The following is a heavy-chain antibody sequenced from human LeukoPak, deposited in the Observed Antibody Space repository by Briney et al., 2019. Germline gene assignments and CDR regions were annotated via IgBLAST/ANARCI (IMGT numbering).Heavy chain of an antibody. J-gene: IGHJ6*03. D-gene: IGHD3-10*01. Sequence: ASVKVSCKASGYTFTSYYMHWVRQAPGQGLEWMGIINPSGGSTSYAQKFQGRVTMTRDMFTSTVYMELSSLRSEDTAVYYCARDFLLTYYYSSGSNYYYYYMDVWGKGTTVTVSS. CDR1: GYTFTSYY. CDR2: INPSGGST. CDR3: ARDFLLTYYYSSGSNYYYYYMDV. V-gene: IGHV1-46*01.